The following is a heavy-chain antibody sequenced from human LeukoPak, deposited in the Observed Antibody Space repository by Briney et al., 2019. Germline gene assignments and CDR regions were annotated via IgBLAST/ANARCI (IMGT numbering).Heavy chain of an antibody. Sequence: SETLSLTCAVYGGSFSGSNWSWIRQPPGKGLEWIGEIYNSGSTIYNPSLKSRVTISVDTSKNQFSLKLSSVTAADTAVYYCARDRRYGDYEGWFDPWGQGTLVTVSS. D-gene: IGHD4-17*01. CDR2: IYNSGST. CDR3: ARDRRYGDYEGWFDP. CDR1: GGSFSGSN. V-gene: IGHV4-34*09. J-gene: IGHJ5*02.